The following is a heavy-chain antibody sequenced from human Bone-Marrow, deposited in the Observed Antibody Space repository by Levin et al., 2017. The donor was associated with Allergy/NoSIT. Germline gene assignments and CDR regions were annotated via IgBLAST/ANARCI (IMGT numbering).Heavy chain of an antibody. CDR2: IFTTGST. V-gene: IGHV4-4*07. CDR1: GGSNSNYY. J-gene: IGHJ5*02. D-gene: IGHD3-10*01. CDR3: ARGGNWFDP. Sequence: SETLSLTCLVSGGSNSNYYWSWIRQPAGKGLEWIGNIFTTGSTNYNPSLKNRVTMSMGPSKNQFSLNLTSVTAADTAVYYCARGGNWFDPWGHGTPVTVSS.